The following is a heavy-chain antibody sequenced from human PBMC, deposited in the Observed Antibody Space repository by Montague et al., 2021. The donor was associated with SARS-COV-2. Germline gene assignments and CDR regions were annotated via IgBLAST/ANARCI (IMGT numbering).Heavy chain of an antibody. CDR1: GFSLTTAGMG. V-gene: IGHV2-5*08. Sequence: PALVKPTQTLTLTCPFSGFSLTTAGMGVAWFRWPPGKALEWLAIIYVLLEKRYRSSLESRVSISKDSSNTRVMFTMTNMDPLDAGTYYCARRPTSLVGEPFFGFDVWGPGTLVTVSS. D-gene: IGHD3-10*01. CDR2: IYVLLEK. J-gene: IGHJ3*01. CDR3: ARRPTSLVGEPFFGFDV.